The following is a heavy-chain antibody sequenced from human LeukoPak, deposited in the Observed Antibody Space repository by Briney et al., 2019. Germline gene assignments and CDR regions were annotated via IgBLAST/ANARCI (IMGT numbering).Heavy chain of an antibody. J-gene: IGHJ2*01. V-gene: IGHV4-34*01. D-gene: IGHD3-10*01. CDR2: INHSGRT. CDR3: ARDLHSARGVISDKAEDWYFDL. Sequence: PSETLSFTCAVYGGSFSDYFWGWIRQPPGKGLEWIGEINHSGRTYYNPSLKSRVTISVDTSKNQFSLKLSSVTAADTAVYYCARDLHSARGVISDKAEDWYFDLWGRGTLVTVSS. CDR1: GGSFSDYF.